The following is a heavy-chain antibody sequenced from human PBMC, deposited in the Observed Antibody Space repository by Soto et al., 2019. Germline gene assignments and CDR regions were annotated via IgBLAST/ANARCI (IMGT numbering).Heavy chain of an antibody. CDR3: ARARRHNWNYGYYYYGMDV. CDR2: TYYRSKWYN. V-gene: IGHV6-1*01. J-gene: IGHJ6*02. Sequence: SHTLSLTCAISGYSVSSNSAAWNWIRQSPSRGLEWLGRTYYRSKWYNDYAVSVKSRITINPDTSKNQFSLQLNSVTPEDTAVYYCARARRHNWNYGYYYYGMDVWGQGTTVTVSS. D-gene: IGHD1-7*01. CDR1: GYSVSSNSAA.